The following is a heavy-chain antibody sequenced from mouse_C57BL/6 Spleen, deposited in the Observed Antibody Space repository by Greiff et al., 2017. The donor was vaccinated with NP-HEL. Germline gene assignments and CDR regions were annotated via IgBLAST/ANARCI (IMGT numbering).Heavy chain of an antibody. Sequence: QVQLQQSGAELAKPGASVKLSCKASGYTFTSYWMHWVKQRPGQGLEWIGYINPSSGYTKYNQKFKDKATLTADKSSSTAYMQLSSLTYEDSAVYYCATYYYGSSDYFDYWGQGTTLTVSS. J-gene: IGHJ2*01. CDR3: ATYYYGSSDYFDY. V-gene: IGHV1-7*01. CDR2: INPSSGYT. CDR1: GYTFTSYW. D-gene: IGHD1-1*01.